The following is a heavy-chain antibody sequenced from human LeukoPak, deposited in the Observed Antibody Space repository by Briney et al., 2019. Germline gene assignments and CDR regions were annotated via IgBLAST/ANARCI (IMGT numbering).Heavy chain of an antibody. CDR3: ARDLSPVVRASPMGY. Sequence: PGGSLRLCCAASGFTFSNYGMHWVRQAPGKGLEWVAVISYDGSNKYYADSVKGRFTISRDDSKNTLYLQMNSLRAEDTAVYYCARDLSPVVRASPMGYWGQGTLVTVSS. CDR2: ISYDGSNK. V-gene: IGHV3-30*03. J-gene: IGHJ4*02. CDR1: GFTFSNYG. D-gene: IGHD3-10*01.